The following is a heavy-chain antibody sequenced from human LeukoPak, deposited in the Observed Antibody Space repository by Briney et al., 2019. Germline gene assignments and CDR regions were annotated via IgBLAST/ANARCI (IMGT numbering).Heavy chain of an antibody. J-gene: IGHJ6*02. CDR1: GFTVNSNY. CDR3: ARDSYYYGMDV. CDR2: IYIGGSI. V-gene: IGHV3-53*01. Sequence: GGSLRLSCAASGFTVNSNYMSWVRQAPGKGLEWVSVIYIGGSIDYADSVKGRFTISRDNSKNTLFLQMNSLRAEDTAVYYCARDSYYYGMDVWGQGTTVTVSS.